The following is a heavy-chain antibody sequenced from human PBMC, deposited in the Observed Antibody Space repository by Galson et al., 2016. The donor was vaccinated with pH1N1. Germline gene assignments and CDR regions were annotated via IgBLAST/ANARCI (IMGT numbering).Heavy chain of an antibody. CDR2: TIPVFGAP. Sequence: SVKVSCKASGGTFTFYAFTWVRQAPGQGLEWMGGTIPVFGAPTYAQKFQGRVTITTDDSTRTAYMELRSLRSEDTAVYYCATRRGKDYYDRGGYLAYWGQGTLVTVSS. CDR3: ATRRGKDYYDRGGYLAY. V-gene: IGHV1-69*05. J-gene: IGHJ4*02. D-gene: IGHD3-22*01. CDR1: GGTFTFYA.